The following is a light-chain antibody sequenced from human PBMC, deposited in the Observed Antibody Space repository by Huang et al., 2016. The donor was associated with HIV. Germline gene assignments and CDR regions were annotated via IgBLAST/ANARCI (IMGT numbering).Light chain of an antibody. CDR1: QGISTF. CDR3: LQHNSYPYT. CDR2: GAS. Sequence: DIQMTQSPSAMSASVGDRVTITCRASQGISTFLAWFQQEPGKVPKRLIYGASSLQSCVPSRFSGSGSGTEFTLTISSLQPEDFATYYCLQHNSYPYTFGQGTKLEIK. V-gene: IGKV1-17*03. J-gene: IGKJ2*01.